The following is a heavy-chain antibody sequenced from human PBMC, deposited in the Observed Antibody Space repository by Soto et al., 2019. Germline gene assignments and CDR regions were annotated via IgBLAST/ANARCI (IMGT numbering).Heavy chain of an antibody. CDR1: GGTFSSYT. Sequence: SVKVSCKASGGTFSSYTISWVRQAPGQGLEWMGRIIPILGIANYAQKFQGRVTITADKSTSTAYMELSSLRSEDTAVYYCARDLTYYYDSSGPGLDYWGQGTLVTVS. D-gene: IGHD3-22*01. CDR2: IIPILGIA. J-gene: IGHJ4*02. V-gene: IGHV1-69*04. CDR3: ARDLTYYYDSSGPGLDY.